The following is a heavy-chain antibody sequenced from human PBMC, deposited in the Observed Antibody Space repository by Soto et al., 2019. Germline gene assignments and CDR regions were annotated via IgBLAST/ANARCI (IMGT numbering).Heavy chain of an antibody. CDR2: ISTYNVDT. Sequence: QVPLMQSGAEVKKPGASVKVSCKASGYTFTNYGINWVRQAPGQGLEWLGWISTYNVDTDNGQKVQGRVTMTTDTSTSTAYMELRSLRSDDTAVYYCARSIFGVVFYGMDVWGQGTTVTVSS. CDR1: GYTFTNYG. V-gene: IGHV1-18*01. D-gene: IGHD3-3*01. J-gene: IGHJ6*02. CDR3: ARSIFGVVFYGMDV.